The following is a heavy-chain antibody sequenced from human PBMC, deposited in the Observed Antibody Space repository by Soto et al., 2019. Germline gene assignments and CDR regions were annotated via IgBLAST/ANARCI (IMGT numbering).Heavy chain of an antibody. V-gene: IGHV3-43*01. CDR3: ASGTPRPAYSHDSSGYNHNAEYFQH. CDR2: ISWDGGST. Sequence: GGSLRLSCAASGFTFDDYTMHWVRQAPGKGLEWVSLISWDGGSTYYADSVKGRFTISRDNSKNSLYLQMNSLRTEDTALYYCASGTPRPAYSHDSSGYNHNAEYFQHWGQGTLVTVSS. CDR1: GFTFDDYT. D-gene: IGHD3-22*01. J-gene: IGHJ1*01.